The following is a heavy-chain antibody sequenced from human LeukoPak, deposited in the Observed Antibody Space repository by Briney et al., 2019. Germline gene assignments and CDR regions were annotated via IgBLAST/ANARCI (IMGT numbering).Heavy chain of an antibody. J-gene: IGHJ6*02. CDR1: GFTFSSYG. Sequence: GGSLRLSCAASGFTFSSYGMHWVRQAPGKGLEWVAVISYDGSNKYYADSVKGRFTISRDNSKNTLYLQMNSLRAEDTAVYYCAKEQVGATTTGGYYYGMGVWGQGTTVTVSS. CDR2: ISYDGSNK. D-gene: IGHD1-26*01. CDR3: AKEQVGATTTGGYYYGMGV. V-gene: IGHV3-30*18.